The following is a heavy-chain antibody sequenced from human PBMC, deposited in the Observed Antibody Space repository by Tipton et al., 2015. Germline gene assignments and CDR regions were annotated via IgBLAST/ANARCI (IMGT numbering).Heavy chain of an antibody. J-gene: IGHJ2*01. Sequence: QSGAEVKKPGASVKVSCKASGYTFTDYGITWVRQAPGQGLEWMGWISVYSGNTNYAEKFQGRVTLTTDTSTSTAYMELRSLRSDDTAVYYCARWAAYFDLWGRGTLVTVSS. D-gene: IGHD2-15*01. CDR3: ARWAAYFDL. CDR2: ISVYSGNT. V-gene: IGHV1-18*01. CDR1: GYTFTDYG.